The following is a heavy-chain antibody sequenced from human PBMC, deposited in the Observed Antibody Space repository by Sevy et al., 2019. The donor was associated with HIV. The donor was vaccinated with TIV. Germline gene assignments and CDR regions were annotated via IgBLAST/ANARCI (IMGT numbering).Heavy chain of an antibody. V-gene: IGHV3-15*01. D-gene: IGHD3-9*01. Sequence: GGSLRLSCTVSGFIFSNFAMHWVRQAPGKGLEWVGRIQSKIDGGTTDFAAPVKGRFTISRDDSKNTVFLQMNSLKTEDAAVYYCTTSSHSPRVWRDFDPRFYFFYYGMDVWGQGTTVTVSS. CDR1: GFIFSNFA. CDR2: IQSKIDGGTT. J-gene: IGHJ6*02. CDR3: TTSSHSPRVWRDFDPRFYFFYYGMDV.